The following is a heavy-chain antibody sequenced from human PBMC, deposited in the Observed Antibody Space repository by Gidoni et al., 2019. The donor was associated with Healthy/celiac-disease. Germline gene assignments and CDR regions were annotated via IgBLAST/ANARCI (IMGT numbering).Heavy chain of an antibody. D-gene: IGHD4-17*01. V-gene: IGHV4-61*02. Sequence: QVQLQESGPGLVQPSQTLSLTCTVSGGSISSGSYYWSWIRPPAGKGLEWIGGIYTSGSTNYNPSLKSRVTISVDTSKNQFSLKLSSVTAADTAVYYCARETNPSYGDYDSYYYYGMDVWGQGTTVTVSS. CDR1: GGSISSGSYY. J-gene: IGHJ6*02. CDR3: ARETNPSYGDYDSYYYYGMDV. CDR2: IYTSGST.